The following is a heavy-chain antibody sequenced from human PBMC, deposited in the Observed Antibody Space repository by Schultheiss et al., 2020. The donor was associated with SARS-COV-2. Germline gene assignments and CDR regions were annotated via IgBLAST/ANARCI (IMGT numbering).Heavy chain of an antibody. Sequence: GESLKISCTGSGFTFGDYAMSWVRQAPGKGLEWVSSISSSSSYIYYADSVKGRFTISRDNAKNSLYLQMNSLRAEDTAVYYCARSHDYYGMDVWGQGTTVTVSS. CDR3: ARSHDYYGMDV. J-gene: IGHJ6*02. V-gene: IGHV3-21*01. CDR1: GFTFGDYA. CDR2: ISSSSSYI.